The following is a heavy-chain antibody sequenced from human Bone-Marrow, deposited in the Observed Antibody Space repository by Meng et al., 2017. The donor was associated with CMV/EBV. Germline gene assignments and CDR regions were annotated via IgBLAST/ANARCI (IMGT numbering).Heavy chain of an antibody. CDR1: GFTFSSYG. D-gene: IGHD2-2*01. Sequence: GGSLRLSCAASGFTFSSYGMHWVRQAPGKGLEWVAFIRYDGSNKYYADSVKGRFTISRDNSKNTLYLQMNSLRAEDTAVYYCARNTYCSSTSCYWGPYYYYGMDVWGQGTTVTVSS. CDR2: IRYDGSNK. J-gene: IGHJ6*02. CDR3: ARNTYCSSTSCYWGPYYYYGMDV. V-gene: IGHV3-30*02.